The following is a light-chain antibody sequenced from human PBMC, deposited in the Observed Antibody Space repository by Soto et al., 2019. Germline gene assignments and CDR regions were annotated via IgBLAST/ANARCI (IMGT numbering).Light chain of an antibody. J-gene: IGKJ5*01. CDR3: QRRSNWPQIT. Sequence: EIVLTQSPATLSLPPGERATLSCRASQSVSSYLAWYQQKPGQAPRLLIYDASNRATGIPARFSGSGSGTDFTLTISSLEPEDFAVYYCQRRSNWPQITFGQGTRLEIK. V-gene: IGKV3-11*01. CDR2: DAS. CDR1: QSVSSY.